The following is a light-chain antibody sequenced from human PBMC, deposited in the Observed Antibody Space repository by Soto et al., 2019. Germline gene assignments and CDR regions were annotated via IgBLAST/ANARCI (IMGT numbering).Light chain of an antibody. Sequence: QSVLTQPPSASGTPGQRVIISCSGSNSNIGTYTVNWYQQLPGTAPKLLIYTDYQRPSGVPDRFSGSRSGTSASLAISGLRSEDGADYYCASWEDSRGGGVFGGGPQLTVL. CDR1: NSNIGTYT. CDR3: ASWEDSRGGGV. J-gene: IGLJ3*02. V-gene: IGLV1-44*01. CDR2: TDY.